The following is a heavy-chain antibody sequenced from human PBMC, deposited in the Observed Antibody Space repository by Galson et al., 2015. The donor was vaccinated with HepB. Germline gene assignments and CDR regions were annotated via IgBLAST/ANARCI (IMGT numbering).Heavy chain of an antibody. CDR2: IRSKANSYAT. V-gene: IGHV3-73*01. CDR1: GFTFSSYA. Sequence: SLRLSCAASGFTFSSYAMHWVRQASGKGLEWVGRIRSKANSYATAYAASVKGRFTISRDDSKNTAYLQMNSLKTEDTAVYYCTRQGGSYPDYWGQGTLVTVSS. D-gene: IGHD1-26*01. J-gene: IGHJ4*02. CDR3: TRQGGSYPDY.